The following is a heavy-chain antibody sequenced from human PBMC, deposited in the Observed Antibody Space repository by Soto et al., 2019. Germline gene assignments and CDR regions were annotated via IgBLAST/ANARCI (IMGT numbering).Heavy chain of an antibody. Sequence: LGESLKISCKGSGYSFTSYWISWVRQMPGKGLEWMGRIDPSDSYTNYSPSFQGHVTISADKSISTAYLQWSSLKASDTAMYYCARYSSSYYYYGMDVWGKGTTVTAAS. CDR3: ARYSSSYYYYGMDV. J-gene: IGHJ6*04. V-gene: IGHV5-10-1*01. CDR2: IDPSDSYT. CDR1: GYSFTSYW. D-gene: IGHD6-13*01.